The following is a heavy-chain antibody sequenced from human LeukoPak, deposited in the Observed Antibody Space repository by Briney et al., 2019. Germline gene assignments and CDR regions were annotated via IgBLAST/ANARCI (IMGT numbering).Heavy chain of an antibody. J-gene: IGHJ4*02. Sequence: GRSLRLSCAASGFTFSSYGMHWVRQAPGKGLEWVAVISYDGSNKYYADSVKGRFTISRDNSKNTLYLQMNSLRAEDTAVYYCAKESSSGWSTYYFDYWGQGTLVTVSS. CDR3: AKESSSGWSTYYFDY. D-gene: IGHD6-19*01. CDR2: ISYDGSNK. CDR1: GFTFSSYG. V-gene: IGHV3-30*18.